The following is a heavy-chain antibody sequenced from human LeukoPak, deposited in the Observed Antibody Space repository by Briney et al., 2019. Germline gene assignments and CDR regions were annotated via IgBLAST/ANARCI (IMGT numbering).Heavy chain of an antibody. J-gene: IGHJ4*02. CDR3: AREPTSGREPTSGRPLDC. D-gene: IGHD5-12*01. CDR1: GGSISGYF. V-gene: IGHV4-4*07. Sequence: SETLSLTCTVSGGSISGYFWSWIRQPAGMGLEWIGRIYSSGSNNYNPSLKSRVTMSLDTSKNHLSLNLSSVTAADTAVYYCAREPTSGREPTSGRPLDCWGQGTLVTVSS. CDR2: IYSSGSN.